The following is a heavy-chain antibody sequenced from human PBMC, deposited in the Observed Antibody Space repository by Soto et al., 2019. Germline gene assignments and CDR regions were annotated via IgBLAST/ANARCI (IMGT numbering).Heavy chain of an antibody. Sequence: QVVESGGGLVQPGGSLRLSCAASGFTFSAYSMNWARQAPGKGLEWVSYITAGSDTVFYADSVKGRFTISRDNAKNSLYLQMNSLRDEDTAVYYCARDNGIAGSFDPWGPGTLVTVSS. CDR3: ARDNGIAGSFDP. V-gene: IGHV3-48*02. CDR1: GFTFSAYS. CDR2: ITAGSDTV. J-gene: IGHJ5*02.